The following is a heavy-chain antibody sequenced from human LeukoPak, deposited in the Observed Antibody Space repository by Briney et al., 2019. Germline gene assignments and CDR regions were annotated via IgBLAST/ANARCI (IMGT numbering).Heavy chain of an antibody. D-gene: IGHD3-10*01. Sequence: ASVKVSCKASGYTFTSYGISWVRQAPGQGLEWMGWISAYNGNTNYAQKLQGRVTMTTDTSTSTAYMELRSLRSDDTAVYYCARDLWVPGYYGSGIPSLHNAPANWFDPWGQGTLVTVSS. CDR1: GYTFTSYG. CDR2: ISAYNGNT. CDR3: ARDLWVPGYYGSGIPSLHNAPANWFDP. J-gene: IGHJ5*02. V-gene: IGHV1-18*01.